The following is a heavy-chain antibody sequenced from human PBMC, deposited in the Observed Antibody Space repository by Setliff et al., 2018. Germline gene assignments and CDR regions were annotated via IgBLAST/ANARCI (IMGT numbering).Heavy chain of an antibody. Sequence: SETLSLTCNVSGASISSGFYYWSWIRQPAGKGLEWIGRVYNSGTTYNAFFASRVTMSIDTSKNQFSLNLNSVTAADTALYYCAKESLAINTRWFDPWGQGILVTVSS. J-gene: IGHJ5*02. CDR2: VYNSGTT. CDR1: GASISSGFYY. D-gene: IGHD3-3*02. CDR3: AKESLAINTRWFDP. V-gene: IGHV4-61*02.